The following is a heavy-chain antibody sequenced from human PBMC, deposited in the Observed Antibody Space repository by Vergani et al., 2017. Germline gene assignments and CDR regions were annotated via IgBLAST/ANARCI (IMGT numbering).Heavy chain of an antibody. V-gene: IGHV3-33*01. CDR2: IWYDGSNK. J-gene: IGHJ6*03. Sequence: QVQLVESGGGVVQPGRSLRLSCAASGFTFSSYGMHWVRQAPGKGLEWVAVIWYDGSNKYYADSVKGRFTISRDNSKNTLYLQMNSLRAEDTAVYYCARGFEQLVSARVYYYYMDVWGKGTTVTVSS. D-gene: IGHD6-6*01. CDR3: ARGFEQLVSARVYYYYMDV. CDR1: GFTFSSYG.